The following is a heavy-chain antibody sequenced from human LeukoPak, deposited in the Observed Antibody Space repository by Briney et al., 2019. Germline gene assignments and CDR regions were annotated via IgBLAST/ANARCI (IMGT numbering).Heavy chain of an antibody. CDR1: GGSLSNYY. J-gene: IGHJ4*02. D-gene: IGHD3-10*01. Sequence: PSETLSLTCTVSGGSLSNYYWNWLRQPPGEGLEWIGHISYSGSTHYNPSLNSRVTISVDSSKDQFSLNLTSLTAADTAVYYCASAEFRGVTFAYWGQGTLVTVSS. CDR3: ASAEFRGVTFAY. V-gene: IGHV4-59*01. CDR2: ISYSGST.